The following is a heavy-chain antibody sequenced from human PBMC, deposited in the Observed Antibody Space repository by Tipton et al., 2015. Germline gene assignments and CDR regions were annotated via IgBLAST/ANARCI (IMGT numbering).Heavy chain of an antibody. CDR1: GGSLSGDY. V-gene: IGHV4-59*12. D-gene: IGHD3-22*01. CDR3: AREGWNSDSSGYDY. J-gene: IGHJ4*02. CDR2: IYYTGST. Sequence: TLSLTCNVSGGSLSGDYWSWIRQPPGKGLEWIGYIYYTGSTNYNPSLKSRVTISVDTSKNQFSLQLSSVTAADTAVYYCAREGWNSDSSGYDYWGQGTLVTVSS.